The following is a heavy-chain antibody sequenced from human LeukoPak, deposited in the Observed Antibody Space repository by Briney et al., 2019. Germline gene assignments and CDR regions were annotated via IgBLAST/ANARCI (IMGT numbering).Heavy chain of an antibody. D-gene: IGHD3-3*01. CDR3: AKGWSGYFRSPFDI. CDR2: ITGDGGTT. V-gene: IGHV3-23*01. Sequence: GGSLRLSCAASGLTFSHNAMNWVRQAPGKGLEWVSVITGDGGTTDYADSVKGRFTISIDNSKNTLYLQMNSLRTEDTAAYYCAKGWSGYFRSPFDIWGHGTMVIVSS. CDR1: GLTFSHNA. J-gene: IGHJ3*02.